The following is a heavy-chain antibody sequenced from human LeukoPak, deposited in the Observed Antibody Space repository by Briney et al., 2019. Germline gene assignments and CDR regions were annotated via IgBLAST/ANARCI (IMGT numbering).Heavy chain of an antibody. CDR1: GFTFSSYG. D-gene: IGHD3-22*01. V-gene: IGHV3-30*18. Sequence: GGSLRLSCAASGFTFSSYGMHWVRQAPGKGLEWVAVISFDATNKYYADSVKGRFTISRDNSKNTLYLQMNSLRGGERAVDICAKDSSAVDSSGYSYYFDYWGQGTLVTVSS. CDR3: AKDSSAVDSSGYSYYFDY. J-gene: IGHJ4*02. CDR2: ISFDATNK.